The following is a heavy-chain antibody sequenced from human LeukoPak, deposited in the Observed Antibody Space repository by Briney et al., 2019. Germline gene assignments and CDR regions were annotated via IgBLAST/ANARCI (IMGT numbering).Heavy chain of an antibody. J-gene: IGHJ4*02. Sequence: GGSLRLSCAASGFTLSDYYMTWIRQAPGKGLEWVSYISGGSSYTNYADSVKGRFTISRDNAKNSLYLQMNSLRADGTAVYYCASRGDTSGDYYFDYWGQGTLVTVSS. CDR2: ISGGSSYT. V-gene: IGHV3-11*03. CDR1: GFTLSDYY. D-gene: IGHD3-22*01. CDR3: ASRGDTSGDYYFDY.